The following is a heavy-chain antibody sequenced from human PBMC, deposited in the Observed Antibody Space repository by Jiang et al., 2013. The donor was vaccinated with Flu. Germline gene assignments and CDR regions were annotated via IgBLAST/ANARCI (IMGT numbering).Heavy chain of an antibody. Sequence: GKGLEYIASISSNGGSTYHANSVKGRFTISRDNSKNTLYLQMGGVRAEDMAVYYCARAIDVAAAGTIYFQHWGQGTLVTVSS. J-gene: IGHJ1*01. CDR3: ARAIDVAAAGTIYFQH. CDR2: ISSNGGST. V-gene: IGHV3-64*01. D-gene: IGHD6-13*01.